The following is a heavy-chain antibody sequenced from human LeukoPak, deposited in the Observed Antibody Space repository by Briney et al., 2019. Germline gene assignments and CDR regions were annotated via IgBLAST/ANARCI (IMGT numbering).Heavy chain of an antibody. D-gene: IGHD2-2*01. CDR3: AKGGYCSGTSCYYGWFDP. V-gene: IGHV3-53*01. J-gene: IGHJ5*02. CDR1: GFTVSSSY. CDR2: ISAGGSP. Sequence: PGGSLRLSCAASGFTVSSSYMNWVRQAPGKGLEWVSSISAGGSPYYADSVKGRFTISRDNSKNTLYLQVNSLRAEDTAVYWCAKGGYCSGTSCYYGWFDPWGQGTLVTVSS.